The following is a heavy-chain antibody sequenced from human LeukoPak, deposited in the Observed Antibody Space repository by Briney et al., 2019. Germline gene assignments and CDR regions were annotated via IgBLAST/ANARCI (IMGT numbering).Heavy chain of an antibody. J-gene: IGHJ3*02. V-gene: IGHV3-21*01. CDR2: ISSSSSYI. CDR3: ATVLPEIVATIWGDAFDI. D-gene: IGHD5-12*01. CDR1: GVTFSSYS. Sequence: GGSLRLSCAASGVTFSSYSMNWVRQAPGKGLEWVSSISSSSSYIYYADSVKGRFTTSRDNAKTSLYLQVNSLRAEDTAVYYCATVLPEIVATIWGDAFDIWGQGTLVTVSS.